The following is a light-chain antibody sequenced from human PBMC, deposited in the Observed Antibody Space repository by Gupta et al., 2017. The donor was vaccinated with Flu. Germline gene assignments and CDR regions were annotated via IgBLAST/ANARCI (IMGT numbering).Light chain of an antibody. CDR3: YCPASTDNQHGV. V-gene: IGLV3-19*01. Sequence: QTVSITCQGDSLRNSYASWYQHQPAQAPALIILVNNIRPSAIPDRFSFSSSGNTASSTLTRAQAEDEADDDYYCPASTDNQHGVFGGGTKLTVL. CDR1: SLRNSY. J-gene: IGLJ2*01. CDR2: VNN.